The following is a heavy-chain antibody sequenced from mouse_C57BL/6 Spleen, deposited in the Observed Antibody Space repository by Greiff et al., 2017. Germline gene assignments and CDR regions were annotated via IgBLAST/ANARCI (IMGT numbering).Heavy chain of an antibody. D-gene: IGHD1-1*01. J-gene: IGHJ1*03. CDR3: ARDYGSSYRYWYFDV. V-gene: IGHV5-17*01. CDR1: GFTFSDYG. CDR2: ISSGSSTI. Sequence: DVHLVESGGGLVKPGGSLKLSCAASGFTFSDYGMHWVRQAPEKGLEWVAYISSGSSTIYYADTVKGRFTISRDNAKNTLFLQMTSLRSEDTAMYYCARDYGSSYRYWYFDVWGTGTTVTVSS.